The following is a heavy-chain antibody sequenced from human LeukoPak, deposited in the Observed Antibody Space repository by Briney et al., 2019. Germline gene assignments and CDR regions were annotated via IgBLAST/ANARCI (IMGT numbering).Heavy chain of an antibody. D-gene: IGHD2/OR15-2a*01. Sequence: ASVKVSCKASGYTFTSYYMHWVRQAPGQGLEWMGIINPSGGSTSYAQKFQGRATMTRDMSTSTVYMELSSLRSEDTAVYYCARNVVAYYYMDVWGKGTTVTVSS. CDR3: ARNVVAYYYMDV. CDR1: GYTFTSYY. V-gene: IGHV1-46*01. J-gene: IGHJ6*03. CDR2: INPSGGST.